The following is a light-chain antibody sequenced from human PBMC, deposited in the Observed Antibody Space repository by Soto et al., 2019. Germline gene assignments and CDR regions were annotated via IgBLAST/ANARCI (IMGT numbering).Light chain of an antibody. J-gene: IGKJ3*01. CDR2: WAS. CDR1: QSVLYSSNNKNY. CDR3: QQYFSPPFT. V-gene: IGKV4-1*01. Sequence: DIVMTQSPESLPVSLGERATINCKSSQSVLYSSNNKNYLVGYQQKRGQPPRMIVSWASIRASGVPARFSGGGSGTDFTLTISSLQDEDVAVYYCQQYFSPPFTFGPGTKVEIK.